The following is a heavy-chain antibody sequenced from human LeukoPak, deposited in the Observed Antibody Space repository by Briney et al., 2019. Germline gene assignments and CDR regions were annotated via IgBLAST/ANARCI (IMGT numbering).Heavy chain of an antibody. V-gene: IGHV3-66*02. CDR1: GFTVSSNY. CDR2: IYSGGGT. Sequence: GGSLRLSCAASGFTVSSNYMSWVRQAPGKGLEWVSVIYSGGGTYYADSVKGRFTISRDNSKNTLYLQMNSLRAEDTAVYYCARGNYDLAVAANQYYYYYYMDVWGKGTTVTVSS. CDR3: ARGNYDLAVAANQYYYYYYMDV. J-gene: IGHJ6*03. D-gene: IGHD2-15*01.